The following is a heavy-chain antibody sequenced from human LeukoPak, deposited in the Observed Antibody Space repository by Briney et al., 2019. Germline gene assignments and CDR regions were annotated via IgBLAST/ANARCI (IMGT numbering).Heavy chain of an antibody. CDR3: ARSQTKYSSGWYYFDY. CDR2: ISGYNGNT. Sequence: ASVKVSCKASGYTFTSYGISWVRQAPGQGLEWMGWISGYNGNTNYAQKLQGRVTMTTDTSTSTAYMELRSLRSDDTAVYYCARSQTKYSSGWYYFDYWGQGTLVTVSS. J-gene: IGHJ4*02. D-gene: IGHD6-19*01. V-gene: IGHV1-18*01. CDR1: GYTFTSYG.